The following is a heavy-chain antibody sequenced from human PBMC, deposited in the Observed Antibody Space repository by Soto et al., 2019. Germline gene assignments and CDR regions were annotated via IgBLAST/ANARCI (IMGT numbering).Heavy chain of an antibody. D-gene: IGHD2-2*01. J-gene: IGHJ4*02. CDR3: AMEYCSSTSCLRDY. Sequence: EASVKVSCKASGYTFTSYTISWVRQAPGQGLEWMGRIIPILGIANYAQKFQGRVTITADKSTSTAYMELSSLRSEDTAVYYCAMEYCSSTSCLRDYWGQGTLVTVSS. V-gene: IGHV1-69*02. CDR1: GYTFTSYT. CDR2: IIPILGIA.